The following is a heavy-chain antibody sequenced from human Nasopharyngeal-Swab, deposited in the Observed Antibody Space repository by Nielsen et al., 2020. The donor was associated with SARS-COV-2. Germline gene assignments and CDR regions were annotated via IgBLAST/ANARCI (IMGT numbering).Heavy chain of an antibody. CDR2: IGTAGDT. CDR1: GFTFSSYD. Sequence: GESLKISCAASGFTFSSYDMHWVRQATGKGLEWVSAIGTAGDTYYPGSVKDRFTISRENAKNSLYLQMNSLRAGDTAVYYCARADRGSYYYYYYMDVWGKGTTVTVSS. D-gene: IGHD1-26*01. CDR3: ARADRGSYYYYYYMDV. J-gene: IGHJ6*03. V-gene: IGHV3-13*01.